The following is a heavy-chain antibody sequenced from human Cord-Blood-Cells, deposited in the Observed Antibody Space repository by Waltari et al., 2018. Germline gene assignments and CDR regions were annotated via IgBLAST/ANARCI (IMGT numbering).Heavy chain of an antibody. CDR3: ARGGPVIAAHNNWFDP. CDR2: INHSGST. Sequence: QVQLQQWGAGLLKPSETLSLTCAVYGGSFSGYYWSWIRQPPGKGLEWIGEINHSGSTNYNPSRKSRVTISVDTSKNQFSLKLSSVTAADTAVYYCARGGPVIAAHNNWFDPWGQGTLVTVSS. CDR1: GGSFSGYY. D-gene: IGHD6-13*01. J-gene: IGHJ5*02. V-gene: IGHV4-34*01.